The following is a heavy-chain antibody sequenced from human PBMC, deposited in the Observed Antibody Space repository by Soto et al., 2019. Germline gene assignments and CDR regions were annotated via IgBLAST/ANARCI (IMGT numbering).Heavy chain of an antibody. CDR2: ISAYNGNT. Sequence: ASVKVSCKASGYTLTSYGISWVRQAPGQGLEWMGWISAYNGNTNYAQKLQGRVTMTTDTSTSTAYMELRSLRSDDTAVYYCARDLAGYCSGGSCALDPWGQGTLVTVSS. CDR3: ARDLAGYCSGGSCALDP. J-gene: IGHJ5*02. CDR1: GYTLTSYG. V-gene: IGHV1-18*04. D-gene: IGHD2-15*01.